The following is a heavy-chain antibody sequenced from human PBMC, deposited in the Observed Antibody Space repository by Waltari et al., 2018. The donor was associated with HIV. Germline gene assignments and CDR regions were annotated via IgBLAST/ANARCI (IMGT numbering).Heavy chain of an antibody. CDR1: GSTFGSYW. J-gene: IGHJ6*02. Sequence: EVQLVESGGGLVQPGGSLSLSCSASGSTFGSYWMLWVRQAPGKGLVWVSGINRDGSTIRYADSVKGRFTISRDNAKNTLYLQMNSLRAEDTALYYCARGQYYSMDVWGQGTTVTVSS. D-gene: IGHD3-10*01. V-gene: IGHV3-74*01. CDR3: ARGQYYSMDV. CDR2: INRDGSTI.